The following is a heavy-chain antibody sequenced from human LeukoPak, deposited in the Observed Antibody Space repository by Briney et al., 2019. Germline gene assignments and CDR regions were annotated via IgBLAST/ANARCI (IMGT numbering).Heavy chain of an antibody. Sequence: GGSLRLSCAASGFTFSSYNMNWVRQAPGKGLEWVSSITSSSSYIYYADSVKGRFTISRDNAKNSLYLQMDSLRVEDTAEYYCARDPYSGDYGAYYYYYMDVWGKGTTVTVSS. J-gene: IGHJ6*03. CDR2: ITSSSSYI. V-gene: IGHV3-21*06. D-gene: IGHD1-26*01. CDR3: ARDPYSGDYGAYYYYYMDV. CDR1: GFTFSSYN.